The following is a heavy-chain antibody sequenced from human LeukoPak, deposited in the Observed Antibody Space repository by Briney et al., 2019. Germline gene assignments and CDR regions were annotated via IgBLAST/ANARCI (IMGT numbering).Heavy chain of an antibody. D-gene: IGHD6-13*01. CDR1: GGSISSYY. CDR2: IYYSGST. V-gene: IGHV4-59*01. Sequence: SETLSLTCTVSGGSISSYYWSWIRQPPGKGLEWIGYIYYSGSTNYNPSLKSRVTISVDTSKNQFSLKLSSVTAADTAVYYCARGNIAAAGRVGWWFDPWGQGTLVTVSS. CDR3: ARGNIAAAGRVGWWFDP. J-gene: IGHJ5*02.